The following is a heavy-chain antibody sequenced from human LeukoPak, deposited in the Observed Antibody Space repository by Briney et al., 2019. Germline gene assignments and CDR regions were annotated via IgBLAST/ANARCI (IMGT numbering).Heavy chain of an antibody. D-gene: IGHD2-2*01. CDR2: ISTSSVNT. Sequence: AAVKVSCKASGYNFVNFGISWVRQAPGQGLEWMGWISTSSVNTNYAQKFQGRLTMTTDTSTSTAYMELRSLRSDDTAVYYCSRDFDNPENSCPSTSCIDVWGQGTTVTVSS. J-gene: IGHJ6*02. CDR3: SRDFDNPENSCPSTSCIDV. CDR1: GYNFVNFG. V-gene: IGHV1-18*01.